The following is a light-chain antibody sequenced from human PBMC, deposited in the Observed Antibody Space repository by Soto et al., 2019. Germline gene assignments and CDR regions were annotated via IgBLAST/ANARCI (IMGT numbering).Light chain of an antibody. J-gene: IGLJ1*01. CDR3: SSYTSSSTL. Sequence: QSVLTQPASVSGSPGQSVTISCAGTSSDVGGYNFVSWYQQHPGKAPQLMIYDVSSRPSGVSNRFSGSKSGNTASLTISGLQAEDEADYYCSSYTSSSTLFGTGTKVTVL. V-gene: IGLV2-14*03. CDR2: DVS. CDR1: SSDVGGYNF.